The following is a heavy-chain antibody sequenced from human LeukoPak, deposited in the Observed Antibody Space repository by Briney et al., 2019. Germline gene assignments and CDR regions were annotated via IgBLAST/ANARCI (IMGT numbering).Heavy chain of an antibody. CDR3: ARTYGSGIGNTFDI. D-gene: IGHD3-10*01. Sequence: GESLKISCKGSGYSFTAYWISWVRQMPGRGLEWMGRIDPSDSYTNYSPSFQGHVTISADRSITTAYLQWSSLKASDTAMYYCARTYGSGIGNTFDIWGQGTMVTVSS. V-gene: IGHV5-10-1*01. CDR2: IDPSDSYT. J-gene: IGHJ3*02. CDR1: GYSFTAYW.